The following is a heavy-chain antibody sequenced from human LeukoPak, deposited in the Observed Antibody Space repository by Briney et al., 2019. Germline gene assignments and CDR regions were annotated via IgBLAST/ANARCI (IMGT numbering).Heavy chain of an antibody. CDR3: ASFSDGKDSDFDY. D-gene: IGHD4-23*01. CDR2: IYPGNSRT. CDR1: GYSFTSYW. Sequence: GESLKISCKGSGYSFTSYWIGWVRQMPGEGLEWMGIIYPGNSRTRYRPPFEGQVTISADKSMSTAYLQWSSLKASDTAMYYCASFSDGKDSDFDYWGQGTLVTVSS. V-gene: IGHV5-51*01. J-gene: IGHJ4*02.